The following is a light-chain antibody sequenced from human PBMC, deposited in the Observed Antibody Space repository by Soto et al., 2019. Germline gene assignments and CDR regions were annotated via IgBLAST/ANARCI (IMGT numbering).Light chain of an antibody. CDR2: GYN. J-gene: IGLJ1*01. CDR3: QSYDTSLSAYV. Sequence: QPVLTQPPSVSGAPGQRVTISCTGSSSNFGAGYDVQWYQQLPGTAPKFLVNGYNNRPSGVPDRFSGSKSGTSGSLAITGLQAEDEADYYCQSYDTSLSAYVFGTGTKLTVL. CDR1: SSNFGAGYD. V-gene: IGLV1-40*01.